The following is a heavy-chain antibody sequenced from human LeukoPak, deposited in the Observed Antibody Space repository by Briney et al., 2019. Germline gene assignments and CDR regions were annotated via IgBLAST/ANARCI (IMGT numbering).Heavy chain of an antibody. CDR3: ARIDGPTVFTYYMDL. V-gene: IGHV3-48*04. Sequence: GESLRLSCATSGFSFNRRGMNWVRQPPAKGLEWVSYISPRSETIFYAESVQGRFAVSRDDAKGSLYLQMHTLRVEDTAVYYCARIDGPTVFTYYMDLWGKGTTVTVAS. CDR1: GFSFNRRG. D-gene: IGHD3-16*01. CDR2: ISPRSETI. J-gene: IGHJ6*03.